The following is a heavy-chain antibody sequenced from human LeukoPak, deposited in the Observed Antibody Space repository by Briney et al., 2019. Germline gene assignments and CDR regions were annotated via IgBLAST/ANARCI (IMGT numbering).Heavy chain of an antibody. CDR2: IYYSGST. J-gene: IGHJ4*02. V-gene: IGHV4-59*01. D-gene: IGHD3-3*01. CDR1: GGSISRYY. CDR3: ARGGADFWSGYYFDY. Sequence: SETVSLTCTVSGGSISRYYWSWIRQPPGKGLEWIGYIYYSGSTNYNPSLKSRVTISVDTSKNQFSLKLSSVTAADTAVYYCARGGADFWSGYYFDYWGQGTLVTVSS.